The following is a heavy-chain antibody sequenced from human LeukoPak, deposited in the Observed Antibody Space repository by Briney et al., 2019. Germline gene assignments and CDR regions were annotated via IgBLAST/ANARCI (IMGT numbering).Heavy chain of an antibody. Sequence: SSETLSLTCTVSGGSISSSSYYWGWIRQPPGKGLEWIGSIYYSGSTYYNPSLKSRVTISVDTSQNQFSLKLSSVTAADTAVYYCARQVTFYYDSSGYYFDYWGQGTLVTVSS. CDR1: GGSISSSSYY. J-gene: IGHJ4*02. CDR2: IYYSGST. D-gene: IGHD3-22*01. V-gene: IGHV4-39*01. CDR3: ARQVTFYYDSSGYYFDY.